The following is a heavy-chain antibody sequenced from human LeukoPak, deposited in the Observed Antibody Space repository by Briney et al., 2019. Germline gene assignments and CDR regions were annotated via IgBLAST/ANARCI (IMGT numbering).Heavy chain of an antibody. CDR2: IIGSGSST. CDR1: GFTFSSYA. Sequence: GGSLRLSCAASGFTFSSYAMSWVRQAPGKGLEWVSAIIGSGSSTYYADSVKGRFTISRDNSKNTLFLQMNSLRAEDTAVYYCAKGSIMLWVGGQGTLVTVSS. D-gene: IGHD2-8*01. V-gene: IGHV3-23*01. CDR3: AKGSIMLWV. J-gene: IGHJ4*02.